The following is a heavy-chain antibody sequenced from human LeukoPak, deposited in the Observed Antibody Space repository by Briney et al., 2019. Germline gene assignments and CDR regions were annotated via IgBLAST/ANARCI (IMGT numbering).Heavy chain of an antibody. CDR2: IWYDGSNK. CDR1: GFTFSSYG. J-gene: IGHJ4*02. V-gene: IGHV3-33*01. D-gene: IGHD6-19*01. CDR3: ARGRRYSSGWPYFDY. Sequence: PGGSLRLSCAASGFTFSSYGMHWVRQAPGKGLEWVAVIWYDGSNKYYADSVKGRFTISRDNSKNTLYLQMNSLRDEDTAVYYCARGRRYSSGWPYFDYWGQGTLVTVSS.